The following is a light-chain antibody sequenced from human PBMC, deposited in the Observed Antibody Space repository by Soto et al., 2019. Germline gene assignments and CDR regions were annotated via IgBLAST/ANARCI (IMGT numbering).Light chain of an antibody. V-gene: IGKV1-5*01. CDR3: QQYDNYPLT. CDR2: DAS. J-gene: IGKJ4*01. CDR1: QSVRSW. Sequence: DIQMTQSPATLSASVGDRVTITCRASQSVRSWLAWYQQKPGTAPTLLIFDASRLESGVPSRFSGSASGTEFTLTIRSLQHYDFASYYLQQYDNYPLTFGGGTKVEIK.